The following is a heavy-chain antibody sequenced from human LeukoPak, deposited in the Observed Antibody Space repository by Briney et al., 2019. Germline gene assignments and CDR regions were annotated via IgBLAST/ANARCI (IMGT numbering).Heavy chain of an antibody. J-gene: IGHJ4*02. D-gene: IGHD1-1*01. V-gene: IGHV3-74*01. Sequence: GGSLRLSCAASGFTFSGYWMHWVRQAPGKGLVWVSRISGDGSNTHYADSVKGRFTISRDNAENTLYLQMNSLRAEDTALYYCARTNYYFDNWGQGSLVTVSS. CDR2: ISGDGSNT. CDR3: ARTNYYFDN. CDR1: GFTFSGYW.